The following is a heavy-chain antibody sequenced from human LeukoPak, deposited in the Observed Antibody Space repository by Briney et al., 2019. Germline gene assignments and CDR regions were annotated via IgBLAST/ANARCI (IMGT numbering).Heavy chain of an antibody. V-gene: IGHV1-69*06. CDR1: GGTFSSYA. Sequence: SVKVSCKASGGTFSSYAISWVRQAPGQGLEWMGRIIPIFGTANYAQKFQGRVTITADKSTSTAYMELSSLRSEDTAVYYCARDSKGSSSSSQEFFDYWGRGTLVTVSS. CDR2: IIPIFGTA. CDR3: ARDSKGSSSSSQEFFDY. D-gene: IGHD6-6*01. J-gene: IGHJ4*02.